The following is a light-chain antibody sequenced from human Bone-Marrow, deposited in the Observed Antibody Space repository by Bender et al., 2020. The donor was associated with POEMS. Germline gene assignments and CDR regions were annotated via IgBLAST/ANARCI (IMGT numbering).Light chain of an antibody. CDR2: EVT. CDR1: SRDVGSPNL. CDR3: CSYATTTTWA. V-gene: IGLV2-23*02. Sequence: QSALTQPASISGFPGQAITISCTGTSRDVGSPNLVSWYQQYPGRAPNLIIFEVTQRPSGVSDRFSGSKSGNTASLTISGLQPEDGADYHCCSYATTTTWAFGGGTK. J-gene: IGLJ3*02.